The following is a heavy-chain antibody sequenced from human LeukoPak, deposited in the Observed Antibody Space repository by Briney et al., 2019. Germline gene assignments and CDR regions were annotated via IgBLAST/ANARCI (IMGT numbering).Heavy chain of an antibody. CDR1: GGSISSYY. CDR3: ARDRIRDGYNFGDAFDI. CDR2: IYYSGRT. D-gene: IGHD5-24*01. J-gene: IGHJ3*02. V-gene: IGHV4-59*12. Sequence: PSETLSLTCTVSGGSISSYYWSCVRQHPGKGLEWIGYIYYSGRTNYNPSLKSRVTISVDTSKNQFSLKLSSVTAADKAVYYCARDRIRDGYNFGDAFDIWGQGTMVTVSS.